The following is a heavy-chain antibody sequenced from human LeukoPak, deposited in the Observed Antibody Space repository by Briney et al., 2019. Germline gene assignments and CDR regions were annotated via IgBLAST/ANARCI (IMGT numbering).Heavy chain of an antibody. V-gene: IGHV3-7*01. D-gene: IGHD6-13*01. CDR1: GFTFSNYW. J-gene: IGHJ1*01. CDR2: IKQDGSEK. Sequence: GGSLRLSCAASGFTFSNYWMSWVRQAPGKGLEWVANIKQDGSEKYYVDSVKGRFTVSRDNAKNSLYLQMNSLRAEDTAVYYCAKDGYSSSWHAEYFQHWGQGTLVTVSS. CDR3: AKDGYSSSWHAEYFQH.